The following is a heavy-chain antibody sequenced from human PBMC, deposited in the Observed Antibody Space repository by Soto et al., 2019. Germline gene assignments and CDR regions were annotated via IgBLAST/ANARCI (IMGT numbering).Heavy chain of an antibody. D-gene: IGHD1-7*01. CDR2: ISSSSSTI. V-gene: IGHV3-48*02. Sequence: EVQLVESGGGLVQPGGSLRLPWAASGLTFRTYRMTGVRRPQGKGLGWVSYISSSSSTIYYADSVKGRFTISRDNAKNSLYLQMNSLRDEDTAVYYCARRAANWNYAYNWFDPWGQGTLVTVSS. CDR3: ARRAANWNYAYNWFDP. J-gene: IGHJ5*02. CDR1: GLTFRTYR.